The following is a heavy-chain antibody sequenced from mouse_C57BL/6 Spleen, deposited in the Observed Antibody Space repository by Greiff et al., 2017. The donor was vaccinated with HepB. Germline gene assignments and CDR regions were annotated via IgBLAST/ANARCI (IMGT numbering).Heavy chain of an antibody. CDR3: TRIYYDYDERVFDY. Sequence: QVQLKQSGAELVRPGASVTLSCKASGYTFTDYEMHWVKQTPVHGLEWIGAIDPETGGTAYNQKFKGKAILTADKSSSTAYMELRSLTSEDSSVYYCTRIYYDYDERVFDYWGQGTTLTVSS. V-gene: IGHV1-15*01. CDR2: IDPETGGT. J-gene: IGHJ2*01. CDR1: GYTFTDYE. D-gene: IGHD2-4*01.